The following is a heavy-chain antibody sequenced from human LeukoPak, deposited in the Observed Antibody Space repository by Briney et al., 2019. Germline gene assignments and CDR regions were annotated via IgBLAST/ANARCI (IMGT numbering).Heavy chain of an antibody. D-gene: IGHD2-2*01. J-gene: IGHJ4*02. CDR2: ISSSSSYI. Sequence: GGSLRLSCAASGFTFRSYSMNWVRQAPGKGLEWVSSISSSSSYIYYADSVRGRFTISRDNAKNSLYLQMNSLRAEDTAVYYCARAGIGGSSTSCDYWGQGTLVTVSS. CDR3: ARAGIGGSSTSCDY. CDR1: GFTFRSYS. V-gene: IGHV3-21*01.